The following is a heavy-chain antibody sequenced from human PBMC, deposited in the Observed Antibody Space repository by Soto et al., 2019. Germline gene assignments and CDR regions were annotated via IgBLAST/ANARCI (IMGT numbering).Heavy chain of an antibody. J-gene: IGHJ4*02. D-gene: IGHD1-20*01. V-gene: IGHV1-69*13. CDR1: GGTFSSYA. CDR3: ARVITGKDY. Sequence: SVKVSCKASGGTFSSYAISWVRQAPGQGLEWMGGIIPIFGTANYAQKFQGRVTITADESTSTAYMEPSSLRSEDTAVYYCARVITGKDYWGQGTLVTVSS. CDR2: IIPIFGTA.